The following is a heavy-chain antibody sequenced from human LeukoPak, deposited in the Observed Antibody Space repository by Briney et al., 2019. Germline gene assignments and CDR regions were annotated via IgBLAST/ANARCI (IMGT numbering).Heavy chain of an antibody. J-gene: IGHJ4*02. CDR1: GFTFSSCA. V-gene: IGHV3-23*01. CDR2: ISGSGGST. CDR3: AKGIAAAAVYYFDY. Sequence: GGSLRLSCAASGFTFSSCAMSWVRQAPGKGLEWVSAISGSGGSTYYADSVKGRFTIFRDNSKNTLYLQMNSLRAEDTAVYYCAKGIAAAAVYYFDYWGQGTLVTVSS. D-gene: IGHD6-13*01.